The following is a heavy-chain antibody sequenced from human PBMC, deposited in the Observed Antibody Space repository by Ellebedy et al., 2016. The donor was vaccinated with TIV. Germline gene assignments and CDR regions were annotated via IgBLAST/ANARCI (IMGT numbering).Heavy chain of an antibody. Sequence: MPSETLSLTCTVSGGSISSSNYYWGWIRQPPGKGLEWVGSIYYSGPTYYNPSLKSRVTTSVDTSKNQFSLELSSVTAADTAVYYCARHPTTVKTLFDYWGQGTLVTVPS. CDR2: IYYSGPT. J-gene: IGHJ4*02. CDR3: ARHPTTVKTLFDY. CDR1: GGSISSSNYY. V-gene: IGHV4-39*01. D-gene: IGHD4-17*01.